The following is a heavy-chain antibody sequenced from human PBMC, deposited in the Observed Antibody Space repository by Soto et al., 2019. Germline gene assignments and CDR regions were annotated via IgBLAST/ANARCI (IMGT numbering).Heavy chain of an antibody. J-gene: IGHJ6*04. CDR1: GFTFGDYA. CDR3: TREIRLIVGGTYGMDV. Sequence: GGSLRLSCTASGFTFGDYAMSWFRQAPGEGLEWVGFIRSKAYGGTTEYAASVKGRFTISRDDSKSIAYLQTNSLKTEDTAVYYCTREIRLIVGGTYGMDVWGKGPTVTVSS. CDR2: IRSKAYGGTT. V-gene: IGHV3-49*03. D-gene: IGHD3-16*01.